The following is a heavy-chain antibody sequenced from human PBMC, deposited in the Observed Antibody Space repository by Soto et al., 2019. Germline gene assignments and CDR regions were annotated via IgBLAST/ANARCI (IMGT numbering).Heavy chain of an antibody. J-gene: IGHJ4*02. CDR1: GGSFSGYY. CDR3: ARGLAGRSSSWYDY. Sequence: PSETLSLTCAVYGGSFSGYYWSWIRQPPGKGLEWIGEINHSGTTNYNPSLKRRVTISVDTSKNQLSLKLSSVTAADTAVYYCARGLAGRSSSWYDYWGQGTLVTVPQ. CDR2: INHSGTT. D-gene: IGHD6-13*01. V-gene: IGHV4-34*01.